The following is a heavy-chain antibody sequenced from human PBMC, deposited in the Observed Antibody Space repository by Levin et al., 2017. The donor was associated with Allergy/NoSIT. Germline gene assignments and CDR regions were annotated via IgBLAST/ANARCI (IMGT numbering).Heavy chain of an antibody. Sequence: GESLKISCKASGYAFTTYGISWVRQAPGQGLEWMGWISGYNGNTKYAQKLQGRVTMTTDTSTSTAYMELRSLRSDDTAVYYCARSSSWYLLNFDYWGQGTLVTVSS. CDR2: ISGYNGNT. V-gene: IGHV1-18*01. CDR1: GYAFTTYG. J-gene: IGHJ4*02. CDR3: ARSSSWYLLNFDY. D-gene: IGHD6-13*01.